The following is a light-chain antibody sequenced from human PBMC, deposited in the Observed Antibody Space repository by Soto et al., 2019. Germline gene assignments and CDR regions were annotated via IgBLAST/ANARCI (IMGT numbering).Light chain of an antibody. J-gene: IGKJ5*01. Sequence: EIVFARSPGTLTLSPGERATLSCRASQSVSSSYLAWYQQKPGQAPRLLIYGASSRATGIPDRFSGSGPGTDFTLTISRLQPEDFAVYYCQQYGSSPLPFGQGTRLEIK. V-gene: IGKV3-20*01. CDR2: GAS. CDR1: QSVSSSY. CDR3: QQYGSSPLP.